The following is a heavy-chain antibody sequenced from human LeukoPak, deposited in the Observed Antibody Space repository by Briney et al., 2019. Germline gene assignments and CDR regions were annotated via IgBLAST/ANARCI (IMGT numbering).Heavy chain of an antibody. CDR1: GGSISSSSYY. V-gene: IGHV4-39*07. Sequence: SETLSLTCTVSGGSISSSSYYWGWIRQPPGKGLEWIGSIYYSGSTYYNPSLKSRVTISVDTSKNQFSVKLSSVTAADTAVYYCVFGELLSFDYWGQGTLVTVSS. CDR3: VFGELLSFDY. J-gene: IGHJ4*02. CDR2: IYYSGST. D-gene: IGHD3-10*02.